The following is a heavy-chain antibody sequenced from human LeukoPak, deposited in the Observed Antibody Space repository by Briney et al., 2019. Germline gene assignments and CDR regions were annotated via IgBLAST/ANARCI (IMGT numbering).Heavy chain of an antibody. CDR3: AGGIGTDLYYHGLDV. CDR2: IYNTGTT. J-gene: IGHJ6*02. D-gene: IGHD1-1*01. V-gene: IGHV4-59*01. Sequence: SETLSLTCTVSGGSISGFYWSWIRQSPGGGLEWIGYIYNTGTTYYNPSLESRVTISVDTSKNQFSLKVTSVTAADTAVYYCAGGIGTDLYYHGLDVWGQGTTVTVSS. CDR1: GGSISGFY.